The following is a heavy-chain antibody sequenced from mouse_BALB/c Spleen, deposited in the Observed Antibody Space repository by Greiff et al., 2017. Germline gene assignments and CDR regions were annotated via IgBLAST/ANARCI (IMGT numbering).Heavy chain of an antibody. V-gene: IGHV5-4*02. Sequence: EVMLVESGGGLVKPGGSLKLSCAASGFTFSDYYMYWVRQTPEKRLEWVATISDGGSYTYYPESVKGRFTISRDKTKNNLYLQMSRLKSEDTSMYYCARDQGVTTVPNWYFDVWGAGTTVTVSA. CDR3: ARDQGVTTVPNWYFDV. CDR1: GFTFSDYY. D-gene: IGHD2-12*01. J-gene: IGHJ1*01. CDR2: ISDGGSYT.